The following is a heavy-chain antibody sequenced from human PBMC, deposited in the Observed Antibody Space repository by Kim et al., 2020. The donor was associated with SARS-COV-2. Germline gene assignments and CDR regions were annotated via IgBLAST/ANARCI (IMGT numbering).Heavy chain of an antibody. D-gene: IGHD1-26*01. Sequence: SETLSLTGTVSGGSISNYYWSWIRKPPGKGPEWIGYISYSGSTNYNPYLKSRVTISVDTSNNQVYLTLSSVTAAATAVYYCARGRWDIPYWGQGTLVTVSS. V-gene: IGHV4-59*01. CDR1: GGSISNYY. CDR3: ARGRWDIPY. CDR2: ISYSGST. J-gene: IGHJ4*02.